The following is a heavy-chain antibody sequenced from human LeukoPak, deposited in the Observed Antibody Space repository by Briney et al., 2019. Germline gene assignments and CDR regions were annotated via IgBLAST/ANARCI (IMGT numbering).Heavy chain of an antibody. J-gene: IGHJ4*02. D-gene: IGHD3-9*01. CDR2: IYYSGST. CDR1: GGSISSYY. CDR3: AREYDILTGHPGY. V-gene: IGHV4-59*06. Sequence: SEALSLTCTVSGGSISSYYWSWIRQHPGKGLEWIGYIYYSGSTYYNPSLKSRVTISVDTSKNQFSLKLSSVTAADTAVYYCAREYDILTGHPGYWGQGTLVTVSS.